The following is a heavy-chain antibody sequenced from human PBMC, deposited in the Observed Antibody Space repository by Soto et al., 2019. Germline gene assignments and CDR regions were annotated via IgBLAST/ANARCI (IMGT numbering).Heavy chain of an antibody. CDR3: AMEGSGPGWT. V-gene: IGHV3-72*01. D-gene: IGHD3-10*01. CDR1: GFTFSDHY. J-gene: IGHJ5*02. Sequence: EVQLVESEGGLVQPGGSLRLSCAASGFTFSDHYMDWVRQAPGKGLEWVGRTRNKPNSYTTESAASVRGRFTISSDDSKNSLYLQMNSLKTEDTAVYYCAMEGSGPGWTWGQGTLVTVSS. CDR2: TRNKPNSYTT.